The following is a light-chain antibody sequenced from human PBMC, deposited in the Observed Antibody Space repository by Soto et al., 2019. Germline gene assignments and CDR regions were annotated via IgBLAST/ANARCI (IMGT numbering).Light chain of an antibody. J-gene: IGKJ1*01. CDR2: DAS. Sequence: DIQMTQSPSTLSASVGDRVTITCRASQSISSWLAWYQQKAGKAPRLLIYDASTLQSGVPSRFSGSGSGTEFSLTISSLQPDDFGTYYCQCYSSYPWTFGQGTKVDI. CDR3: QCYSSYPWT. V-gene: IGKV1-5*01. CDR1: QSISSW.